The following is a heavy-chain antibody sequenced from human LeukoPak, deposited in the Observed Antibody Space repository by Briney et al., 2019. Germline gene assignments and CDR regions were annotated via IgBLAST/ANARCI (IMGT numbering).Heavy chain of an antibody. CDR2: INPNSGGT. D-gene: IGHD6-13*01. J-gene: IGHJ6*03. Sequence: RRASVKVSCKASGYTFTGYYLHWVRQAPGQGREWMGWINPNSGGTNYAQKFQGRVTMTRDTYISTAYMELSRLRSDDTAVYYCARDRGLDIAAAGKFRHYYYYMDVWGRGTTVTVSS. CDR3: ARDRGLDIAAAGKFRHYYYYMDV. CDR1: GYTFTGYY. V-gene: IGHV1-2*02.